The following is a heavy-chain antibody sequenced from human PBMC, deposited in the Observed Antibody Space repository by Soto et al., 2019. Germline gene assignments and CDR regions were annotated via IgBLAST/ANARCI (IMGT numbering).Heavy chain of an antibody. CDR2: IYDNGIT. CDR1: GCSITSYY. V-gene: IGHV4-59*12. D-gene: IGHD3-22*01. J-gene: IGHJ4*02. Sequence: QVVLQESGPGLVKPSETLSLTCSVSGCSITSYYWSWVRQPPGKGLEWIGYIYDNGITSQNPSLKSRVTMSADTSQNQFSLKLTSVTGADTAVYYCARTYDSNGYANEFDSWGQGILVTVTS. CDR3: ARTYDSNGYANEFDS.